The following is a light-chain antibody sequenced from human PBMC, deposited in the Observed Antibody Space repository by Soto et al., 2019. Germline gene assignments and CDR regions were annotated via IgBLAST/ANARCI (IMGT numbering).Light chain of an antibody. CDR3: QQYKNWPQFT. CDR1: QTVRNNY. J-gene: IGKJ3*01. Sequence: EFVLTQSPGTLSLSPGERATLSCRASQTVRNNYLAWYQQKPGQAPRLLIYDASSRATGIPDRFSGSGSGTEFTLTISSLQSEDFAVYYCQQYKNWPQFTFGPGTKVDIK. V-gene: IGKV3D-20*02. CDR2: DAS.